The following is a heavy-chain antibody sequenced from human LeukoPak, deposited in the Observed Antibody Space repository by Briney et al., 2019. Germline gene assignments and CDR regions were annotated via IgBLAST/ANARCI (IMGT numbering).Heavy chain of an antibody. CDR1: GGSISSSSYY. J-gene: IGHJ5*02. Sequence: SETLSLTCTVSGGSISSSSYYWGWIRQPPGKGLEWIGSIYYSGSTYYNPSLKSRVTISVDTSKNQFSLKLSSVTAADTAVYYCARGKEDIVVVVAATRTTREFDPWGQGTLVTVSS. V-gene: IGHV4-39*01. D-gene: IGHD2-15*01. CDR3: ARGKEDIVVVVAATRTTREFDP. CDR2: IYYSGST.